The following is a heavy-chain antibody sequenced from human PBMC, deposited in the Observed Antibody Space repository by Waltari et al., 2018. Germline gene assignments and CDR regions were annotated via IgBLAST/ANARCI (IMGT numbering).Heavy chain of an antibody. Sequence: QVQLQESGPGLVKPSETLSLTCAVSGYSISSGYYWGWIRQPPGKGLEWIGSIYHSGGTYYNPSLKSRVTISVDTSKNQFSLKLSSVTAADTAVYYCARAGYSSVTDAFDIWGQGTMVTVSS. CDR3: ARAGYSSVTDAFDI. J-gene: IGHJ3*02. CDR1: GYSISSGYY. V-gene: IGHV4-38-2*01. D-gene: IGHD6-19*01. CDR2: IYHSGGT.